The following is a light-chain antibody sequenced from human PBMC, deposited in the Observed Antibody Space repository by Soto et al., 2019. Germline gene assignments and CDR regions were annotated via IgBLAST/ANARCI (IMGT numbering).Light chain of an antibody. Sequence: EIVLTQSPGTLSLSPGERATLSCRASQSVSSSYLAWYQQKPGQAPRLLIYGASSRATDIPDRFSGRGSGTDFTLTSSRLEPEDSVVYYCQQYGSSPLTFGGGTKVEIK. V-gene: IGKV3-20*01. J-gene: IGKJ4*02. CDR3: QQYGSSPLT. CDR2: GAS. CDR1: QSVSSSY.